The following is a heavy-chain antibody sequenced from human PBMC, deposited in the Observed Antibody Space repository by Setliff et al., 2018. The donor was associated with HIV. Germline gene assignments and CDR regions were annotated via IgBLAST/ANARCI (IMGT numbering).Heavy chain of an antibody. CDR1: GGSISSYY. CDR3: ARAMTYSGSGSYALDV. V-gene: IGHV4-59*01. CDR2: IYYIGTT. D-gene: IGHD3-10*01. Sequence: SETLSLTCTVSGGSISSYYWSWIRQPPGKGLEWIGYIYYIGTTNYNPSLQSRVTIFLDTSKTQFSLRLSSVTAADTDMYYCARAMTYSGSGSYALDVWGRGTTVTVSS. J-gene: IGHJ6*04.